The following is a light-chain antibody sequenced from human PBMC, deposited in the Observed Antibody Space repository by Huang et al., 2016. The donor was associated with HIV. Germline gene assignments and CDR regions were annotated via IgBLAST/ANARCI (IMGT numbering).Light chain of an antibody. Sequence: DIIMTQSPDSLAVSLGERDTLNCRSSQSVYASATRKDYMAWWQQKPGQPPRLLLFWASTREAGVPDRFSGSGSGTHFTLTIANLEAEDAAIYYCQQYYSSPQTFGQGTRVEVK. CDR2: WAS. CDR3: QQYYSSPQT. CDR1: QSVYASATRKDY. V-gene: IGKV4-1*01. J-gene: IGKJ1*01.